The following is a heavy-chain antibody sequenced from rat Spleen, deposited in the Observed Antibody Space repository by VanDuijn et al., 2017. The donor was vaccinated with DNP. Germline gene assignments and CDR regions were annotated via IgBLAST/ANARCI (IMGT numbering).Heavy chain of an antibody. D-gene: IGHD1-11*01. Sequence: EVQLVESGGGLVQPGRSMKLSCAASGFNFSSFAMAWVRQAPTRGLEWVASISFDGGNTYYRDSVKGRFTISRYNAKSSLYLQMDSLRSEDTATYYCATHLNYGGPFNWFAYWGQGTLVTVSS. CDR1: GFNFSSFA. CDR2: ISFDGGNT. CDR3: ATHLNYGGPFNWFAY. J-gene: IGHJ3*01. V-gene: IGHV5-25*01.